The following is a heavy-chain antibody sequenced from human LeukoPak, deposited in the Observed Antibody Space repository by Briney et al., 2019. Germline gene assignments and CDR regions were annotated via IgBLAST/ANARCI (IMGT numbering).Heavy chain of an antibody. CDR2: INHSGST. D-gene: IGHD4-17*01. V-gene: IGHV4-34*01. Sequence: SETLSLTCAVYGGSFSGYYWSWIRQPPGKGLEWIGEINHSGSTNYNPSLKSRVTISVDTSKNQFSLKLSSVTAADTAVYYCARVRLRGLDYWGQGTLVTVSS. CDR3: ARVRLRGLDY. J-gene: IGHJ4*02. CDR1: GGSFSGYY.